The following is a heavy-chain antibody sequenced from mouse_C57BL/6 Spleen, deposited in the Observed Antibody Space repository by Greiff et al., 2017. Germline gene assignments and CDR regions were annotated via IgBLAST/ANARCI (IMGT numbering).Heavy chain of an antibody. CDR1: GFTFSSYA. CDR3: ARYGYDVSFWYFDV. V-gene: IGHV5-4*01. J-gene: IGHJ1*03. Sequence: DVQLVESGGGLVKPGGSLKLSCAASGFTFSSYAMSWVRQTPEKRLEWVATISDGGSYTNYPDKVKGRVTISRDNAKNNLYLQMSPLKSEDTAMXYCARYGYDVSFWYFDVWGTGTTVTVSS. CDR2: ISDGGSYT. D-gene: IGHD2-2*01.